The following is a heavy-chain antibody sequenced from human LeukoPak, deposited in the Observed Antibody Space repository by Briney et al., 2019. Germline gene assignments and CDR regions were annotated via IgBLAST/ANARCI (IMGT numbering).Heavy chain of an antibody. J-gene: IGHJ6*03. V-gene: IGHV4-59*01. D-gene: IGHD2/OR15-2a*01. CDR3: ARAALPSSRVLSQSSLLYMDV. Sequence: SETLSLTCTVSGGSISSYYWSWIRQPPGKGLEWIGYIYYSGSTNYNPSLKSRVTISVDTSKNQFSLKLSSETAADTAVYYCARAALPSSRVLSQSSLLYMDVWGKGTTVTISS. CDR1: GGSISSYY. CDR2: IYYSGST.